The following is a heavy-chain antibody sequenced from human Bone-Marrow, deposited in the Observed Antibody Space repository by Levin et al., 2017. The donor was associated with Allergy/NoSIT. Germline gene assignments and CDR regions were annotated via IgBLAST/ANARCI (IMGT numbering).Heavy chain of an antibody. Sequence: SLKISCAASGFTFDDYAMHWVRQAPGKGLEWVSGISWNSGSIGYADSVKGRFTISRDNAKNSLYLQMNSLRAEDTALYYCAKGLRGVAGTDYFDYWGQGTLVTVSS. D-gene: IGHD6-19*01. CDR3: AKGLRGVAGTDYFDY. CDR2: ISWNSGSI. CDR1: GFTFDDYA. J-gene: IGHJ4*02. V-gene: IGHV3-9*01.